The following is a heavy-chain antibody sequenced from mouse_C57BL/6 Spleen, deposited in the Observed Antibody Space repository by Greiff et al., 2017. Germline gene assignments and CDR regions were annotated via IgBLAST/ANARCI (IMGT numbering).Heavy chain of an antibody. CDR2: IYPGDGDT. V-gene: IGHV1-80*01. Sequence: QVQLKESGAELVKPGASVKISCKASGYAFSSYWMNWVKQRPGKGLEWIGQIYPGDGDTNYNGKFKGKATLTADKSSSTAYMQLSSLTSEDSAVYFCARSYSNYGFAYWGQGTLVTVSA. CDR3: ARSYSNYGFAY. D-gene: IGHD2-5*01. J-gene: IGHJ3*01. CDR1: GYAFSSYW.